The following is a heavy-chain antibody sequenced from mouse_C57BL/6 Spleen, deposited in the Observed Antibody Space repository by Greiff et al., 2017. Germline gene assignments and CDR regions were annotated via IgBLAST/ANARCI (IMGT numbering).Heavy chain of an antibody. J-gene: IGHJ4*01. CDR1: GYAFSSYW. CDR2: IYPGDGDT. Sequence: QVQLQQSGAELVKPGASVKISCKASGYAFSSYWMNWVKQRPGKGLEWIGQIYPGDGDTNYNGKFKGKATLTADKSSSTAYMQLSSLTSEDSAVYFWARGWLLQGAMDYWGQGTSVTVSS. D-gene: IGHD2-3*01. V-gene: IGHV1-80*01. CDR3: ARGWLLQGAMDY.